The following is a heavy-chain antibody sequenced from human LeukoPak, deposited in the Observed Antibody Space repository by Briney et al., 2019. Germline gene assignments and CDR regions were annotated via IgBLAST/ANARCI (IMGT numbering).Heavy chain of an antibody. CDR2: ICPGDSDT. V-gene: IGHV5-51*01. Sequence: GESLKISCKGFGFSFSSYWIGWVRQMPGKGLEWMGIICPGDSDTRYSPSFQGQVTLSADKSISTAYLQWSSLKASDTAMYYCARNSPGILTGFDYWGQGTLVTVSS. D-gene: IGHD3-9*01. CDR1: GFSFSSYW. CDR3: ARNSPGILTGFDY. J-gene: IGHJ4*02.